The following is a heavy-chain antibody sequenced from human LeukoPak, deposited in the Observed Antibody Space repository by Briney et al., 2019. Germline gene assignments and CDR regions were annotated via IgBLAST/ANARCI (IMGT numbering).Heavy chain of an antibody. CDR3: ARGGGLYRYCSSTSCYDS. D-gene: IGHD2-2*01. J-gene: IGHJ4*02. CDR1: GYTFTSYP. CDR2: INTNTGNP. Sequence: ASVKVSCKASGYTFTSYPINWVRQAPGQGLEWMGWINTNTGNPTYAQGFTGRFVFSLDTSVSTAYLQISSLKAEDTAVYYCARGGGLYRYCSSTSCYDSWGQGTLVTVSS. V-gene: IGHV7-4-1*02.